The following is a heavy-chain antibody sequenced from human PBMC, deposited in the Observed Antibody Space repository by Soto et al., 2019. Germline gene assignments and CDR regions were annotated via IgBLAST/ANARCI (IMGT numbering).Heavy chain of an antibody. Sequence: SSVKVSCTASGYTFTSYGISWVRQAPGQGLEWMGWISAYNGNTNYAQKLQGRVTMTTDTSTSTAYMELRSLRSDDTAVYYCARGYCSSTSWCPFDYWGQGTLVTVSS. CDR3: ARGYCSSTSWCPFDY. CDR2: ISAYNGNT. CDR1: GYTFTSYG. D-gene: IGHD2-2*01. V-gene: IGHV1-18*01. J-gene: IGHJ4*02.